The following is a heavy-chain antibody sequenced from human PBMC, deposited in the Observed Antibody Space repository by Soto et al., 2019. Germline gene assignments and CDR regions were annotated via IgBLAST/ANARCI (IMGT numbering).Heavy chain of an antibody. V-gene: IGHV4-59*08. Sequence: KPSETLSLTCTVSGGSISSYYWSWIRQPPGKGLEWIGYISDTGITNYNPSLKGRVTMSVDTSKNQFSLNLSSVTAADTAVYYCARHADGSLVWFDPWGQGTLVTVSS. CDR1: GGSISSYY. CDR2: ISDTGIT. J-gene: IGHJ5*02. D-gene: IGHD3-3*02. CDR3: ARHADGSLVWFDP.